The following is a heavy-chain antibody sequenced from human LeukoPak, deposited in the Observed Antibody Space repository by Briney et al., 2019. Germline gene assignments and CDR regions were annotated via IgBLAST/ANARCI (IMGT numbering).Heavy chain of an antibody. CDR1: GFTFSSYA. CDR2: MSGDGSST. J-gene: IGHJ4*02. Sequence: PGGSLRPSCAASGFTFSSYAMSWVRQAPGKGLMWVSRMSGDGSSTNYADSVKGRFTISRDNAKNTLYLQMNSLRVEDTALYYCARSFSNTVRGVGDSWGQGTLVTVSS. D-gene: IGHD3-10*01. CDR3: ARSFSNTVRGVGDS. V-gene: IGHV3-74*01.